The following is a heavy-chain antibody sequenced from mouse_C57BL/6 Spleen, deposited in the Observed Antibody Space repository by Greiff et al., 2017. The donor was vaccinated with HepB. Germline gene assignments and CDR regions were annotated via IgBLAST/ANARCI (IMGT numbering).Heavy chain of an antibody. D-gene: IGHD4-1*01. V-gene: IGHV5-17*01. J-gene: IGHJ4*01. CDR2: ISSGSSTI. CDR1: GFTFSDYG. CDR3: ARWRTGPHYAMDY. Sequence: DVKLVESGGGLVKPGGSLKLSCAASGFTFSDYGMHWVRQAPEKGLEWVAYISSGSSTIYYADTVKGRFTISRDNAKNTLFLQMTSLRSEDTAMYYCARWRTGPHYAMDYWGQGTSVTVSS.